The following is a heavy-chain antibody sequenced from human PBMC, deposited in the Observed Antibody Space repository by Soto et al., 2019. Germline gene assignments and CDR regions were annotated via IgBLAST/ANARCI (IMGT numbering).Heavy chain of an antibody. CDR1: GFTFSSYG. V-gene: IGHV3-33*01. D-gene: IGHD5-18*01. CDR3: ARDRSYGPYDAFDI. J-gene: IGHJ3*02. Sequence: GGSLRLSCAASGFTFSSYGMHWVRQAPGKGLEWVAVIWYDGSNKYYADSVKGRFTISRDNSKNTLYLQMNSLRAEDTAVYYCARDRSYGPYDAFDIWGQGTMVTVSS. CDR2: IWYDGSNK.